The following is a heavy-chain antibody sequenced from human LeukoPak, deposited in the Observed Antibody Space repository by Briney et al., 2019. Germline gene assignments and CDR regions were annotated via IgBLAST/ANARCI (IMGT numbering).Heavy chain of an antibody. D-gene: IGHD2-15*01. V-gene: IGHV3-64D*06. CDR1: GFTFSSYA. J-gene: IGHJ1*01. CDR3: VKDRKYCSGGSCYSPYAEYFQH. Sequence: GGSLRLSCSASGFTFSSYAMHWVRQAPGKGLEYVSAISSSGGSTYYADSVKGKFTISRDNSKNTLYLQMSSLRAEDTAVYYCVKDRKYCSGGSCYSPYAEYFQHWGQGTLVTVSS. CDR2: ISSSGGST.